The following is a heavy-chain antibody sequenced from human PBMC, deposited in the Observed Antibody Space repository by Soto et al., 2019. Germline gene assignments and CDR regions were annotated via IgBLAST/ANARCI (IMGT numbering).Heavy chain of an antibody. CDR2: IRSKANSYAT. V-gene: IGHV3-73*01. Sequence: PGGSLRLSCAASGFTFSGSAMHWVRQASGKGLEWVGRIRSKANSYATAYAASVKGRFTISRDDSKNTAYLQMNSLKTEDTAVYYCTRHFQHYDFWSGYPETNWFDPWGQGTLVTVSS. CDR3: TRHFQHYDFWSGYPETNWFDP. D-gene: IGHD3-3*01. CDR1: GFTFSGSA. J-gene: IGHJ5*02.